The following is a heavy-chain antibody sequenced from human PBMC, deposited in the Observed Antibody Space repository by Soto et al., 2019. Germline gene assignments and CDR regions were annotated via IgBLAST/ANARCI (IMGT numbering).Heavy chain of an antibody. J-gene: IGHJ4*02. D-gene: IGHD6-13*01. CDR1: GGSISSGGYY. V-gene: IGHV4-31*03. CDR3: ARDGGIAAAGPRFDY. CDR2: IYYSGST. Sequence: QVQLQESGPGLVKPSQTLSLTCTVSGGSISSGGYYWSWIRQHPGKGLEGIGYIYYSGSTYYNPSLKSRVTISVDTSKNQFALKLSSVTAADTAVYYCARDGGIAAAGPRFDYWGQGTLVTVSS.